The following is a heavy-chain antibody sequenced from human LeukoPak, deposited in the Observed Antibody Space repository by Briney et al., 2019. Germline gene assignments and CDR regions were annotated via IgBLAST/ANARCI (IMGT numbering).Heavy chain of an antibody. J-gene: IGHJ6*03. CDR3: ARVIVGTTDYYYYMDV. Sequence: SETLSLTCSVSGDSIRSSNYYWAWIRQPPGKGLEWIANMYYSGSTYYNPSLKSRVTISVDTSRNQFSLRLNSVTAADTAVYYCARVIVGTTDYYYYMDVWGKGTTVTVSS. CDR1: GDSIRSSNYY. V-gene: IGHV4-39*07. D-gene: IGHD1-26*01. CDR2: MYYSGST.